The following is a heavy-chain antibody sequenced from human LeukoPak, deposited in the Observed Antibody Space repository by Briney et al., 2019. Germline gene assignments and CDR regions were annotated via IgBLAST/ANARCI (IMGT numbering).Heavy chain of an antibody. CDR3: AKDLSGGYSYVEEDY. Sequence: GGSLRLSCAASGFTFSSYAMHWVRQAPGKGLEWVAVISYDGSNKYYADSVKGRFTISRDNSKNTLYLQMNSLRAEDTAVYYCAKDLSGGYSYVEEDYWGQGTLVTVSS. J-gene: IGHJ4*02. CDR2: ISYDGSNK. V-gene: IGHV3-30-3*01. CDR1: GFTFSSYA. D-gene: IGHD5-18*01.